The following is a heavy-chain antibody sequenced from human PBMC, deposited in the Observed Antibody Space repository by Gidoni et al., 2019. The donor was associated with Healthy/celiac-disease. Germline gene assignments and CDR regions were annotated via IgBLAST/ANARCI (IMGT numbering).Heavy chain of an antibody. V-gene: IGHV3-74*01. CDR1: GFLFSSFW. Sequence: EVQLVESGGGLVQPGGSLRLSCAAPGFLFSSFWMHWVRQAPGKGLVWVSRIDSDGSRASYAGSVKGRFSISRDDAKNTLYLQMNSLGAEDTAVYYCARASAGQWPATGDYWGQGTLVTVSS. CDR2: IDSDGSRA. J-gene: IGHJ4*02. D-gene: IGHD6-19*01. CDR3: ARASAGQWPATGDY.